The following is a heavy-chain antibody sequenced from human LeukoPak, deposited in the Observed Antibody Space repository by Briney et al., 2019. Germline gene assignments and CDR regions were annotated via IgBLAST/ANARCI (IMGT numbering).Heavy chain of an antibody. CDR1: GGSISSSSYY. CDR2: IYYSGST. J-gene: IGHJ6*03. CDR3: ARVSPQHDYYYYYYYMDV. D-gene: IGHD3-16*01. V-gene: IGHV4-39*07. Sequence: SETLSLTCTVSGGSISSSSYYWGWIRQPPRKGLEWIGSIYYSGSTYYNPSLKSRVTISVDTSKNLFSLKLSSVTAADTAVYYCARVSPQHDYYYYYYYMDVWGKGTTVTVSS.